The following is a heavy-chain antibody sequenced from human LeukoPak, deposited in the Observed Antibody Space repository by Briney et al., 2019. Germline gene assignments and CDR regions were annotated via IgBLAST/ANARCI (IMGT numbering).Heavy chain of an antibody. CDR3: APEPTVGATASFDY. Sequence: PGGSLRLSCGASGFTFSSYAMHWVRQAPGKGLEWVAVISYDGSNKYYADSVKGRFTISRDNSKNTLYLQMNSLRAEDTAVYYCAPEPTVGATASFDYWGQGTLVTVSS. CDR1: GFTFSSYA. CDR2: ISYDGSNK. J-gene: IGHJ4*02. D-gene: IGHD1-26*01. V-gene: IGHV3-30-3*01.